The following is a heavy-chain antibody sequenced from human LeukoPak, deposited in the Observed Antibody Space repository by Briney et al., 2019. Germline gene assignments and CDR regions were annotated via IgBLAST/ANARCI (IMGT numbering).Heavy chain of an antibody. CDR2: IYYSGNT. CDR1: GDSISYYY. Sequence: PSETLSLTCTVCGDSISYYYWSWIRQPPGKGLEWIGKIYYSGNTNYNPSLKSRVTISVDTSKNQFSLKLSSVTAADTAVYYCARVRGYSYDSSDFDYWGQGTLVTVSS. J-gene: IGHJ4*02. V-gene: IGHV4-59*01. CDR3: ARVRGYSYDSSDFDY. D-gene: IGHD5-18*01.